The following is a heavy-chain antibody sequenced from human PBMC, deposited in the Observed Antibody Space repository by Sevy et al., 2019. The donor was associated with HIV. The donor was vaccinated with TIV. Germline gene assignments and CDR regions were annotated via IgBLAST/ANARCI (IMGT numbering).Heavy chain of an antibody. J-gene: IGHJ4*02. Sequence: ASVKVSCKASGYTFTIYGISWVRQAPEQGLEWMGWISAYSGNTNYAQNLQGRVTMTTDTSTTTAYMELRSLRFDDTDVYYCARTSSYGSGNYLDYWGQGTLVTVSS. V-gene: IGHV1-18*01. CDR3: ARTSSYGSGNYLDY. CDR1: GYTFTIYG. D-gene: IGHD3-10*01. CDR2: ISAYSGNT.